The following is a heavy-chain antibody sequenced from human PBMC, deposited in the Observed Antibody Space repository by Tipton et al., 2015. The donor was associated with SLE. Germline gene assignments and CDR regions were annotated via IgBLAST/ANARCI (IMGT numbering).Heavy chain of an antibody. CDR1: GDSFSSGSSS. CDR3: ARGGTGDGRNPFDP. CDR2: IYNSGIT. Sequence: TLSLTCTVSGDSFSSGSSSWNWVRQPAGKGLEWIGLIYNSGITNYSPSLQSRVTLSVDTSKNQFSLNLRSVTAADTAVYYCARGGTGDGRNPFDPWGQGTLVTVSS. D-gene: IGHD4-23*01. V-gene: IGHV4-61*02. J-gene: IGHJ5*02.